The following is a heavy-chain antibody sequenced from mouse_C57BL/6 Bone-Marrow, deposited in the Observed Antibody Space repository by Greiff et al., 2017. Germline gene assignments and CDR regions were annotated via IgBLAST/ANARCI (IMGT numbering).Heavy chain of an antibody. CDR3: ARPLYDGLFAY. Sequence: EVKLEESGGDLVKPGGSLKLSCAASGFTFSSYGMSWVRQTPDKRLEWVATISSGGSYTYYPDSVKGRFTISRDNAKNTLYLQMSSLKSEDTAMYYCARPLYDGLFAYWGQGTLVTVSA. CDR1: GFTFSSYG. V-gene: IGHV5-6*02. CDR2: ISSGGSYT. J-gene: IGHJ3*01. D-gene: IGHD2-3*01.